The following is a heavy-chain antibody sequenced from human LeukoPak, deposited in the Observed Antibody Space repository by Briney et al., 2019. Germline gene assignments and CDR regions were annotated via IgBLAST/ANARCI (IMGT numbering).Heavy chain of an antibody. V-gene: IGHV3-23*01. Sequence: PGGSLRLSCAASGFTFSSYAISRVRQAPGKGLEWVSAISGSGGSTYYADSVKGRFTISRDNSKNTLLLQMNSLRIEDTAEYYCARDAPSPGAAHSSSYYFDYWGQGTLVTVSS. CDR2: ISGSGGST. D-gene: IGHD6-13*01. CDR1: GFTFSSYA. CDR3: ARDAPSPGAAHSSSYYFDY. J-gene: IGHJ4*02.